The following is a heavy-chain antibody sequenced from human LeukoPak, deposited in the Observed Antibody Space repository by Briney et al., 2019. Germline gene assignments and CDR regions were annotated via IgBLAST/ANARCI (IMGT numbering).Heavy chain of an antibody. Sequence: GGSLRLSCAASGFTFDDYGMSWVRKAPGKGLEWVSGINWNGGSTGYADSVKGRFTISRDNAKNSLYLQMNSLRAEDTALYYCARDSPTLAIFGVVADTDVWGKGTTVTVSS. J-gene: IGHJ6*03. CDR3: ARDSPTLAIFGVVADTDV. V-gene: IGHV3-20*04. D-gene: IGHD3-3*01. CDR2: INWNGGST. CDR1: GFTFDDYG.